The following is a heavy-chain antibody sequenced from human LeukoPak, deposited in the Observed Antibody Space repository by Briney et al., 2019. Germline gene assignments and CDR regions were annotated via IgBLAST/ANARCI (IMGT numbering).Heavy chain of an antibody. CDR1: GGSISSYY. CDR2: IYYSGST. V-gene: IGHV4-59*08. D-gene: IGHD3-22*01. J-gene: IGHJ4*02. CDR3: ARRGAIYDSSGYPPYYSDY. Sequence: SETLSLTCTVSGGSISSYYWSWIRQPPGKGLEWIGYIYYSGSTNYNPSLKSRVTISVDTPKNQFSLKLSSVTAADTAVYYCARRGAIYDSSGYPPYYSDYWGQGTLVTVSS.